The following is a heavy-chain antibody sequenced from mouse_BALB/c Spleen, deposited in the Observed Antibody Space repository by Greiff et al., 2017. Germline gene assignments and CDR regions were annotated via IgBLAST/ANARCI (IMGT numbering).Heavy chain of an antibody. CDR2: ISSGSSTI. Sequence: EVQLQESGGGLVQPGGSRKLSCAASGFTFSSFGMHWVRQAPEKGLEWVAYISSGSSTIYYADTVKGRFTISRDNPKNTLFLQMTSLRSEDTAMYYCAPYYFDYWGQGTTLTVSS. J-gene: IGHJ2*01. V-gene: IGHV5-17*02. CDR3: APYYFDY. CDR1: GFTFSSFG.